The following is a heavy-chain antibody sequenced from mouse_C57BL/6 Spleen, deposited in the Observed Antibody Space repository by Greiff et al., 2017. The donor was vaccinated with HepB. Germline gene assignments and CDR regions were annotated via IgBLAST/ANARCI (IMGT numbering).Heavy chain of an antibody. J-gene: IGHJ3*01. V-gene: IGHV5-6*01. CDR3: ASHSDGSGYGGFAY. Sequence: EVQLQESGGELVKPGGSLKLSCAASGFTFSSYGMSWVRQTPDKRLEWVGTISSGDSYTYYPDSVKGRFTISRDNAKNTLYLQMSSLKSEDTAMYYGASHSDGSGYGGFAYWGQVTLVTVSA. D-gene: IGHD1-1*01. CDR1: GFTFSSYG. CDR2: ISSGDSYT.